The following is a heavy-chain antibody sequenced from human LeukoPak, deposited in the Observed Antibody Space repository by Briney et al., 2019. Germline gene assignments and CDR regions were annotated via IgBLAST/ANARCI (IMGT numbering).Heavy chain of an antibody. Sequence: SSETLSLTCTVSGYSISSGYYWGWIRQPPGKGLEWIGSIYHSGSTYYNPSLKTRVTISVHTSKTQFSLRLSSVTAADTAVYYCARHDMVAAHFDYWGQGTLVTVSS. D-gene: IGHD2-15*01. CDR3: ARHDMVAAHFDY. V-gene: IGHV4-38-2*02. CDR1: GYSISSGYY. CDR2: IYHSGST. J-gene: IGHJ4*02.